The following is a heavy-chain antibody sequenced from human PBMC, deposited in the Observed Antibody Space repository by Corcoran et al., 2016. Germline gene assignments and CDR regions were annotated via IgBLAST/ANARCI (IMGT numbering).Heavy chain of an antibody. CDR1: GFTFSSYG. CDR2: ISYDGSNK. D-gene: IGHD1-26*01. J-gene: IGHJ4*02. CDR3: AKGVGHNQQPIDY. V-gene: IGHV3-30*18. Sequence: QVQLVESGGGVVQPGRSLRLSCAASGFTFSSYGMHWVRQAPGKGLEWVAVISYDGSNKYYADSVKGRFTISRDNSKNTLYLQMNSLRAEDTAVYYCAKGVGHNQQPIDYWGQGTLVTVSS.